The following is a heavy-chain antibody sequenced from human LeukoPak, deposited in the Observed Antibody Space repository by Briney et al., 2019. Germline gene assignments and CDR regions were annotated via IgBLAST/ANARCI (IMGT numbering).Heavy chain of an antibody. V-gene: IGHV3-30*02. CDR2: IRYDGSNK. J-gene: IGHJ4*02. CDR1: GFTFSSYA. D-gene: IGHD3-22*01. CDR3: AKGLSSGYRVDY. Sequence: GGSLRLSCAASGFTFSSYAMHWVRQAPGKGLEWVAFIRYDGSNKYYADSVKGRFTISRDNSKNTLYLQMNSLRAEDTAVYYCAKGLSSGYRVDYWGQGTLVTVSS.